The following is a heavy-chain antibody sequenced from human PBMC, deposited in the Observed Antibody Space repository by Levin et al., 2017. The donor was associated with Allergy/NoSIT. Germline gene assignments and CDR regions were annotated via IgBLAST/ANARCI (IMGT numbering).Heavy chain of an antibody. J-gene: IGHJ3*01. D-gene: IGHD2-15*01. CDR3: ASGFVVLVASTLRSAAYNSFDV. V-gene: IGHV4-39*02. Sequence: SQTLSLTCSVSGGSITNTNYYWVWIRQPPGKGLEWVGTIYYDGDAYYNPSLRSRVTLSVDTSRNHFSLRLTSVTAADTAVYYCASGFVVLVASTLRSAAYNSFDVWGQGTMLTVSS. CDR1: GGSITNTNYY. CDR2: IYYDGDA.